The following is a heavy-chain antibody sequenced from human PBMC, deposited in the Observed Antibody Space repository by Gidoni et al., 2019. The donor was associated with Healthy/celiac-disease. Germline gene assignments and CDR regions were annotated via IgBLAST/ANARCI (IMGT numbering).Heavy chain of an antibody. V-gene: IGHV4-39*07. CDR1: GGPISSSSYY. D-gene: IGHD3-10*01. CDR3: ARGVVWFGGVDY. Sequence: QLQLQESGPGLVKPSETLSLTCTVPGGPISSSSYYWGWLRQPPGKGLEWIGSIYYSGSTYYTPSLKSRVTISVDTSKNQFSLKLSSVTAADTAVYYCARGVVWFGGVDYWGQGTLVTVSS. J-gene: IGHJ4*02. CDR2: IYYSGST.